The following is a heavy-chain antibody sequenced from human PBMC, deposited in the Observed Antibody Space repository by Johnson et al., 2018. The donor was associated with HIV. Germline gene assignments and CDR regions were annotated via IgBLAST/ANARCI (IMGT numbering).Heavy chain of an antibody. V-gene: IGHV3-20*04. D-gene: IGHD3-10*01. J-gene: IGHJ3*02. Sequence: VQLVESGGGLVKPGGSLRLSCAASGFTFSDYYMSWIRQAPGKGLEWVSGINWNGGSTGYADSVKGRFTISRDNAKNSLYLQMNSLRAEDTALYYCTRGATWFGDAFDIWGQGTMVTVSS. CDR1: GFTFSDYY. CDR2: INWNGGST. CDR3: TRGATWFGDAFDI.